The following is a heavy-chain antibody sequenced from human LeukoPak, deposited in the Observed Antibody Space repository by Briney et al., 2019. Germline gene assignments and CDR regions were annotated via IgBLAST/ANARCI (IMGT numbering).Heavy chain of an antibody. CDR1: DGSISDYY. D-gene: IGHD1-26*01. Sequence: PSETLSLTCTVSDGSISDYYWTWIRQAPEKGLEWIGYIRYSGSTNYHPSLKNRITLSVDTSKKQFSLKMNSVTAADTAVYYCARGRLVGNTGYYFDYWGPGTLVTVSS. CDR2: IRYSGST. CDR3: ARGRLVGNTGYYFDY. J-gene: IGHJ4*02. V-gene: IGHV4-59*01.